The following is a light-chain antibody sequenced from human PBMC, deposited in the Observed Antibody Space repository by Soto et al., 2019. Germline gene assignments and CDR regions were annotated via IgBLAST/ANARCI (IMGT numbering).Light chain of an antibody. CDR3: AARDDSLSGHWV. CDR1: SSNIGSEY. Sequence: QSVLTQPPSAPGTPGQRVTISCSGSSSNIGSEYVVWYQHLPGTAPKLLIYRNNQRPSGVPDRFAGSKSGTSASLAISGLRSEDEADYYCAARDDSLSGHWVFGGGTKVTVL. V-gene: IGLV1-47*01. J-gene: IGLJ3*02. CDR2: RNN.